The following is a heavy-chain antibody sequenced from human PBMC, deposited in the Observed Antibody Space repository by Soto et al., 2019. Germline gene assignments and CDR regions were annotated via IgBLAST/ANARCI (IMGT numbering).Heavy chain of an antibody. J-gene: IGHJ5*02. V-gene: IGHV1-69*04. CDR3: ARDRGTMVRGVITPAAWFDP. D-gene: IGHD3-10*01. CDR1: GGTFSSYT. CDR2: IIPILGIA. Sequence: SVKVSCKASGGTFSSYTISWVRQAPGQGLEWMGRIIPILGIANYAQKLQGRVTMTTDTSTSTAYMELRSLRSDDTAVYYCARDRGTMVRGVITPAAWFDPWGQGTLVTVSS.